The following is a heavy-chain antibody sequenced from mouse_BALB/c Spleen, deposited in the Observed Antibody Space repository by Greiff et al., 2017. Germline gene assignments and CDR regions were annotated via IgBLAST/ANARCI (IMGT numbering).Heavy chain of an antibody. D-gene: IGHD2-3*01. Sequence: EVHLVESGGGLVQPGGSRKLSCAASGFTFSSFGMHWVRQAPEKGLEWVAYISSGSSTIYYADTVKGRFTISRDNPKNTLFLQMTSLRSEDTAMYYCARRSYDGYYYFDYWGQGTTLTVSS. J-gene: IGHJ2*01. V-gene: IGHV5-17*02. CDR1: GFTFSSFG. CDR2: ISSGSSTI. CDR3: ARRSYDGYYYFDY.